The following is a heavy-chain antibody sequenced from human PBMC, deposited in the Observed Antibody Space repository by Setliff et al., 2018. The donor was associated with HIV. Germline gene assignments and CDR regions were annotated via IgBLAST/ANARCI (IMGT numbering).Heavy chain of an antibody. CDR3: ARDRERGQYSRSAVGGYYYYYMGV. CDR2: INPNSGGT. V-gene: IGHV1-18*01. Sequence: GASVKVSCKASGGTFGTYAINWVRQATGQGLEWMGWINPNSGGTNYAQKFQGRVTMTTDTSTSTAYMELRSLRSDDTAVYYCARDRERGQYSRSAVGGYYYYYMGVWGKGTTVTVSS. J-gene: IGHJ6*03. CDR1: GGTFGTYA. D-gene: IGHD6-6*01.